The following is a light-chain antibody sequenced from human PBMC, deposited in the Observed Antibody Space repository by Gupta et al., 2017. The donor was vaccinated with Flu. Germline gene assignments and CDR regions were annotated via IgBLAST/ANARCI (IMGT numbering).Light chain of an antibody. CDR2: GNN. CDR3: TARDTSGSDWV. Sequence: DIRGSYDANSYQQHEGKAPVLLIYGNNKRPSGVPARFSASSSGTPASLPINGHRAEEEADYYYTARDTSGSDWVFGGGTKLTFL. J-gene: IGLJ3*02. CDR1: IRGSYD. V-gene: IGLV3-19*01.